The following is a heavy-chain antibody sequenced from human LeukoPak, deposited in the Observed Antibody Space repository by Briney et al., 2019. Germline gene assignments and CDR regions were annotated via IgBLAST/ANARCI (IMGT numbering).Heavy chain of an antibody. Sequence: RPSETLSLTCTVSGGSIRSYYWSWVRQPPGKRLEWIGYIYYNGSPNYNPSLRRRVTISVDTSKNQFSLKLSSVTAADTAVYYCARDGRTMGPASGGGNDYWGQGTLVTVSS. CDR3: ARDGRTMGPASGGGNDY. J-gene: IGHJ4*02. D-gene: IGHD1-26*01. CDR1: GGSIRSYY. CDR2: IYYNGSP. V-gene: IGHV4-59*12.